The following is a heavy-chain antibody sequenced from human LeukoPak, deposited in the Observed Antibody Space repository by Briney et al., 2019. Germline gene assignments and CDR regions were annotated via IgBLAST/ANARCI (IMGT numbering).Heavy chain of an antibody. CDR3: AKDPVIGAPHVFDI. J-gene: IGHJ3*02. CDR1: GFIFSTYA. V-gene: IGHV3-23*01. CDR2: ISGDITMKT. Sequence: GGSLRLSCAASGFIFSTYAMSWVRQAPGKGLEWVSAISGDITMKTYYADSVKGRFTISRDNSKNTLYLQMNSLRDDDTAVYYCAKDPVIGAPHVFDIWGQGTMVTVSS.